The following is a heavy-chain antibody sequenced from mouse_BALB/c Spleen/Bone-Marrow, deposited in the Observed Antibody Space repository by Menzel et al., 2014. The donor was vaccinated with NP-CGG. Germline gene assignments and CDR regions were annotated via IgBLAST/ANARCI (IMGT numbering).Heavy chain of an antibody. Sequence: VQLQQSGSVLVRPGASVNLSCKASGYTFTNSWMHWAKQRPGQGLEWIGEIHPNSGNANYNEKLKGKATLTVDTSSSTAYVDLSSLTSEDSAVYYCARHHRYAYYFDYWGQGTTLTVSS. CDR3: ARHHRYAYYFDY. CDR1: GYTFTNSW. V-gene: IGHV1S130*01. D-gene: IGHD2-14*01. J-gene: IGHJ2*01. CDR2: IHPNSGNA.